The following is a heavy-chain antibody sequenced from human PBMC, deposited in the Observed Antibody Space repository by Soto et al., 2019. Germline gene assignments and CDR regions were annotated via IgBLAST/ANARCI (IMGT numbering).Heavy chain of an antibody. Sequence: QVQLQESGPGLVKPSETLSLTCTVSGGSVSSGSYYWSWIRQPPGKGLEWIGYIYYSGSTNYNPSFKSRVTISVDTSKIQFSLKLSSVTAEDTAVYYCARWGGAVDYWGQGTLVTVSS. D-gene: IGHD1-26*01. CDR3: ARWGGAVDY. J-gene: IGHJ4*02. CDR2: IYYSGST. V-gene: IGHV4-61*01. CDR1: GGSVSSGSYY.